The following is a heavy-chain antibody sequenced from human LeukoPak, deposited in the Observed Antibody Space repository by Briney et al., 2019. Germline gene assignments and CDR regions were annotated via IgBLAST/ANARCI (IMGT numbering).Heavy chain of an antibody. V-gene: IGHV3-74*01. J-gene: IGHJ4*02. CDR1: GFPFSNYW. CDR3: ARGYYSSSRIDN. CDR2: VNSDGSTT. Sequence: GGSLRLSCAASGFPFSNYWMHWVRQAPGKGLVWVSRVNSDGSTTNYADSVKGRFTISRDNAENTLYMRMNSLRPEHTAVYCCARGYYSSSRIDNWGQGTLVTVSS. D-gene: IGHD6-13*01.